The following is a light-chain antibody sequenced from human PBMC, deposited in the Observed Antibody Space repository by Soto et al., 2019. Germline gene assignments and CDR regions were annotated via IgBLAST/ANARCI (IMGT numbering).Light chain of an antibody. CDR2: GAS. J-gene: IGKJ1*01. Sequence: EIVLTQSPGTLSLSPGERATLSCRASQSVSNNYLAWYQQKPGQAPRLLIYGASTRATDIPARFGGSGSGTEFTLTISSLQPDDFATYYCQQYNSLWTFGQGTKVDIK. V-gene: IGKV3-15*01. CDR1: QSVSNN. CDR3: QQYNSLWT.